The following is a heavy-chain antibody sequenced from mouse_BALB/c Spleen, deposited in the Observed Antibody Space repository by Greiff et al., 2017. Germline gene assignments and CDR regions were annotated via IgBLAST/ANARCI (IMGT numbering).Heavy chain of an antibody. V-gene: IGHV1-4*01. CDR1: GYTFTSYT. D-gene: IGHD2-2*01. CDR3: ARPIYSGYDGGAMDY. J-gene: IGHJ4*01. CDR2: INPSSGYT. Sequence: QVQLQQSGAELARPGASVKMSCKASGYTFTSYTMHWVKQRPGQGLEWIGYINPSSGYTNYNQKFKDKATLTADKSSSTAYMQLSSLTSEDSAVYYCARPIYSGYDGGAMDYWGQGTSVTVSS.